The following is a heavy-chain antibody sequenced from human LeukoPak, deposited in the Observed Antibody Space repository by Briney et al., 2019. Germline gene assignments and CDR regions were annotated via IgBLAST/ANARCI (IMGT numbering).Heavy chain of an antibody. CDR1: GFTFDDYG. J-gene: IGHJ5*02. Sequence: GGSLRLSCAASGFTFDDYGMSWVRQAPGKGPEWVSGINWNGGSTGYADSVKGRFTISRDNAKNSLYLQMNSLRAEDTALYYCARERTSLLWFGELFLLDPWGQGTLVTVSS. D-gene: IGHD3-10*01. V-gene: IGHV3-20*04. CDR3: ARERTSLLWFGELFLLDP. CDR2: INWNGGST.